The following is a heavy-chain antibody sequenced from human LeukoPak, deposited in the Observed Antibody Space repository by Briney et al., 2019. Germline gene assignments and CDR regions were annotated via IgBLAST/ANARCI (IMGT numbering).Heavy chain of an antibody. CDR3: AKKMSITAASQVDY. V-gene: IGHV1-46*01. CDR2: INPSGGST. Sequence: ASVKVSCKASGYTFTRYYIHWVRQAPGQGLEWMGVINPSGGSTTHARKFQGRVTMTRDTSTSTVYMDLSSLRSEDTAVYYCAKKMSITAASQVDYWGQGTLVTVSS. D-gene: IGHD1-20*01. J-gene: IGHJ4*02. CDR1: GYTFTRYY.